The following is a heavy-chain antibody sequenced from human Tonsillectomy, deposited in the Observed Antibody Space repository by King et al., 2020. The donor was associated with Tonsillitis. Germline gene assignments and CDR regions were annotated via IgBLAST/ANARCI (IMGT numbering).Heavy chain of an antibody. CDR1: GFTFSSYG. CDR2: ISKDGDIE. J-gene: IGHJ4*02. V-gene: IGHV3-30*18. Sequence: HVQLVESGGGVVQPGRSLRLSCLASGFTFSSYGMHWVRQAPGKGLEWVAVISKDGDIEYYADSVKGRFTISRDNSKNTLYLQMNSLRGDDTAVYYSAKDKPSMHPPCWGQGTQVTGSS. CDR3: AKDKPSMHPPC.